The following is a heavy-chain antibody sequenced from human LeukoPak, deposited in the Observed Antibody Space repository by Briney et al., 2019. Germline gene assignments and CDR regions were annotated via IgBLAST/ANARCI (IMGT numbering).Heavy chain of an antibody. V-gene: IGHV3-73*01. CDR3: TSHPRGYCTNGLCYTGDY. Sequence: GGSLRLSCAASGFTFSGSAMHWVRQASGKGLEWVVRIRSKANSYATAYAASVKGRFTISRDDSKNTAYLQMNSLKTEDTAVYYCTSHPRGYCTNGLCYTGDYGGQGNLVTVSS. CDR2: IRSKANSYAT. J-gene: IGHJ4*02. D-gene: IGHD2-8*01. CDR1: GFTFSGSA.